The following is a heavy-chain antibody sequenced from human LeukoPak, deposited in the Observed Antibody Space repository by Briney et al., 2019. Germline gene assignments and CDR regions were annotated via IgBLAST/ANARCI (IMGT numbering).Heavy chain of an antibody. D-gene: IGHD6-6*01. CDR2: ITSRTSM. Sequence: GGSLRLSCAASGFTFSDYEMNWVRQAPGKGLEWVSSITSRTSMYTADSVRGRFTISRDNAKNSLYLQMSSLRAEDTAVYYCARTPYSSSSVYDFDCWGQGTLVTVSS. CDR3: ARTPYSSSSVYDFDC. J-gene: IGHJ4*02. V-gene: IGHV3-69-1*01. CDR1: GFTFSDYE.